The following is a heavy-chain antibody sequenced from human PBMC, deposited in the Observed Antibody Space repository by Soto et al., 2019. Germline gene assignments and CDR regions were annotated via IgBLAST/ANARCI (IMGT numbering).Heavy chain of an antibody. D-gene: IGHD2-15*01. V-gene: IGHV1-8*01. CDR1: GYTFTSYD. J-gene: IGHJ5*01. Sequence: ASVKVSCKASGYTFTSYDINWVRQATGQGLEWMGWINPNSHNTNYAQKYQGRVTMTRNTSMSTAYMELSSLRSEDSAVYYCARRAGYRSGGSCSTQYNWFDPWGQGTMVTVSS. CDR2: INPNSHNT. CDR3: ARRAGYRSGGSCSTQYNWFDP.